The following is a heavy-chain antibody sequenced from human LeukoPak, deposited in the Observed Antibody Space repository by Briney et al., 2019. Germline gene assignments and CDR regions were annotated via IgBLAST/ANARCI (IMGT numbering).Heavy chain of an antibody. CDR3: AKDGGGGRYLTGYFDL. Sequence: GGSLRLSCAASGFTFSSYAMSWVRQAPGKGLEWVSAISGSGGSTYYADSVKGRFTISRDNSKNTLYLQMNSLRAEDTAVYYCAKDGGGGRYLTGYFDLWGRGTLVTVSS. CDR2: ISGSGGST. J-gene: IGHJ2*01. CDR1: GFTFSSYA. D-gene: IGHD2-15*01. V-gene: IGHV3-23*01.